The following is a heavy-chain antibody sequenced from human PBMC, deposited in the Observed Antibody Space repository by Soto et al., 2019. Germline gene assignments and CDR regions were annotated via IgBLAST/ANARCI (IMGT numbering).Heavy chain of an antibody. CDR2: ISYDGSNK. V-gene: IGHV3-30-3*01. CDR3: ARDRTGMVAATLSWFDP. CDR1: GFTFSSYA. J-gene: IGHJ5*02. D-gene: IGHD2-15*01. Sequence: PGGSLRLSCAASGFTFSSYAMHWVRQAPGKGLERVAVISYDGSNKYYADSVKGRFTISRDNSKNTLYLQMNSLRAEDTAVYYCARDRTGMVAATLSWFDPWGQGTLVTVSS.